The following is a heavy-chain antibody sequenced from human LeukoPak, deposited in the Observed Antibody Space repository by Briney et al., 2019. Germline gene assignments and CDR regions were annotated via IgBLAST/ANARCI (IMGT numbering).Heavy chain of an antibody. D-gene: IGHD1-26*01. CDR2: IHFNGNT. V-gene: IGHV4-39*01. Sequence: SETLSLTCTVSGDPIGGGTFYWGWVRQPPGQGLEWIGSIHFNGNTYYNPSLKSPVTISIDMPKNQFSLNLSSVTVADTAVYYCAGRVGATIWTGLHFWGQGILVTVSS. CDR1: GDPIGGGTFY. CDR3: AGRVGATIWTGLHF. J-gene: IGHJ4*02.